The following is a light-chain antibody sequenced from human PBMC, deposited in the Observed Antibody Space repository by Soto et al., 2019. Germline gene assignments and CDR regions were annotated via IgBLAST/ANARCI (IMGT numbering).Light chain of an antibody. CDR3: QQSYSTLRT. CDR2: TSF. V-gene: IGKV1-39*01. CDR1: QSIGTL. Sequence: IQMTQSPSSLSASVGDRVSITCRASQSIGTLLNWYQQKPGEAPNLLIHTSFSLYSGVPSRFSGSGSGTDFTLTISSLQPEDFATYYCQQSYSTLRTFGQGTKVEIK. J-gene: IGKJ1*01.